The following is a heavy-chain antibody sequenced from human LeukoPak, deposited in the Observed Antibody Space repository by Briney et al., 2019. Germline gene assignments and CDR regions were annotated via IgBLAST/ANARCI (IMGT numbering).Heavy chain of an antibody. V-gene: IGHV3-30*18. CDR2: ISYDGSNK. CDR1: GFTFSSYG. D-gene: IGHD3-10*01. J-gene: IGHJ4*02. CDR3: ANMDYYGSGSYYNPY. Sequence: GGSLRLSCAASGFTFSSYGMHWVRQAPGKGLEWVAVISYDGSNKYYADSVKGRFTIPRDNSKNTLYLQMNSLRAEDTAVYYCANMDYYGSGSYYNPYWGQGTLVTVSS.